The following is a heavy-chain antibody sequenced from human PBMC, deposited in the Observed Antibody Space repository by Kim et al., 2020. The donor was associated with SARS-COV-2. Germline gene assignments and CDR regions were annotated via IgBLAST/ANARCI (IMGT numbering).Heavy chain of an antibody. Sequence: PSLKSRVTISVDTSKNQFSLKLSSVTAADTAVYYCARAEAVAAPTDYFDYWGQGTLVTVSS. V-gene: IGHV4-31*02. CDR3: ARAEAVAAPTDYFDY. D-gene: IGHD6-19*01. J-gene: IGHJ4*02.